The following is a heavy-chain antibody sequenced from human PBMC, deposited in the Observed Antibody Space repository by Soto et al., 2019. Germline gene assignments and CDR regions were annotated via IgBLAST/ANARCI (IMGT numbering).Heavy chain of an antibody. CDR2: IWYDGSNK. CDR3: ARGRSGYDSYYYYYMDV. V-gene: IGHV3-33*01. J-gene: IGHJ6*03. D-gene: IGHD5-12*01. Sequence: QVQLVESGGGVVQPGRSLRLSCAASGFTFSSYGMHWVRQAPGKGLEWVAVIWYDGSNKYYADSVKGRFTISRDNSKNTLYLQMNSLRSEDTAMYYCARGRSGYDSYYYYYMDVWGKGTTVTVSS. CDR1: GFTFSSYG.